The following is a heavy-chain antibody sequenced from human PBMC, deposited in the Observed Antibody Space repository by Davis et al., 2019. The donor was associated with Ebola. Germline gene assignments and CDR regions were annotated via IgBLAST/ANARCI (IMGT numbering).Heavy chain of an antibody. CDR1: GYSFTSYW. CDR3: ARQGWELLGVDY. Sequence: GASLKISCKGSGYSFTSYWISWVRQMPGKGLEWMGRIDPCDSYTNYSPSFQGHVTISADKSITTAYLQWSSLQASDTAMYYCARQGWELLGVDYWGQGTLVTVSS. V-gene: IGHV5-10-1*01. D-gene: IGHD1-26*01. J-gene: IGHJ4*02. CDR2: IDPCDSYT.